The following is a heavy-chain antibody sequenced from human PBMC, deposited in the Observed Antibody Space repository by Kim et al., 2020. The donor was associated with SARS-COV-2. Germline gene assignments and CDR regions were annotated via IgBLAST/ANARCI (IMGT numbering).Heavy chain of an antibody. V-gene: IGHV4-39*01. CDR3: ARHLRNWYFDL. Sequence: YYNQSPKGRVTISVDTSTKQFALRLSSVTAADAAVYYCARHLRNWYFDLWGRGTLVTVSS. J-gene: IGHJ2*01.